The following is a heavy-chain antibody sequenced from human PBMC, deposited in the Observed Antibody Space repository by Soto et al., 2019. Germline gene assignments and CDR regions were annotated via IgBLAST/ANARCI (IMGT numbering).Heavy chain of an antibody. CDR3: ARRQSVGANSYIFDY. D-gene: IGHD1-26*01. V-gene: IGHV4-34*01. Sequence: LSLTCAVYGGSLSGYYWSWIRQPPGKGLEWIGEINHSGSTNYNPSLKSRVTISVDTSKNQFSLKLSSVTAADTAVYYCARRQSVGANSYIFDYWGQGTLVTVSS. CDR1: GGSLSGYY. J-gene: IGHJ4*02. CDR2: INHSGST.